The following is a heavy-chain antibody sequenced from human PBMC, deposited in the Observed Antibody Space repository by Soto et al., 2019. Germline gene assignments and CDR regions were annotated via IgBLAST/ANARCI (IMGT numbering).Heavy chain of an antibody. CDR1: GFTLSRYW. Sequence: GGSLRLSCAASGFTLSRYWVHWVRQVPGKGLVWVSRINPDRSTTNYADSVKGRFTISRDNARNSLSLQMNSLRAEDTAVYYCLNGDYYVGPGTLVTVSS. J-gene: IGHJ4*02. D-gene: IGHD3-16*01. V-gene: IGHV3-74*01. CDR3: LNGDYY. CDR2: INPDRSTT.